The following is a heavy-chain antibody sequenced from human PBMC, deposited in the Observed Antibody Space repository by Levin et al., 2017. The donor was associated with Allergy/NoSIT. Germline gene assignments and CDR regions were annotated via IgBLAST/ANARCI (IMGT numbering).Heavy chain of an antibody. Sequence: GGSLRLSCAASGFTFSNAWMSWVRQAPGKGLEWVGRIKSKTDGGTTDYAAPVKGRFTISRDDSKNTLYLQMNSLKTEDTAVYYCTTDSPPFAVAGDNYFDYWGQGTLVTVSS. CDR3: TTDSPPFAVAGDNYFDY. CDR1: GFTFSNAW. D-gene: IGHD6-19*01. J-gene: IGHJ4*02. V-gene: IGHV3-15*01. CDR2: IKSKTDGGTT.